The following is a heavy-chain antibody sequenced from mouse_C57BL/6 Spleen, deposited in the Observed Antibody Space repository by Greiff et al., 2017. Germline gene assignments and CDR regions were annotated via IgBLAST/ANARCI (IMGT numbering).Heavy chain of an antibody. CDR3: TFITTVVAKTYWYFDV. D-gene: IGHD1-1*01. Sequence: QVQLQQSGAELVRPGASVTLSCKASGYTFTDYEMHWVKQTPVHGLEWIGAIDPETGGTAYNQKFKGKDILTADKSSSTAYMELRSLTSEDSAVYYCTFITTVVAKTYWYFDVWGTGTTVTVSS. CDR2: IDPETGGT. J-gene: IGHJ1*03. CDR1: GYTFTDYE. V-gene: IGHV1-15*01.